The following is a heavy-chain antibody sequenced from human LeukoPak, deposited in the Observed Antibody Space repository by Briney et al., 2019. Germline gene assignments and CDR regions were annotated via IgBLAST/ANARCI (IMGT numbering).Heavy chain of an antibody. Sequence: GGSLRLSCAASRLTLSSHSMGWDRPAPGKGLECVATIGLDGAQKDFVDSVKGRFTLSRDNAKNSLFLEMNRLRVEDTAVYYCARWRGLQSEFDCWGQGTLVTVSS. CDR3: ARWRGLQSEFDC. D-gene: IGHD5-24*01. CDR1: RLTLSSHS. CDR2: IGLDGAQK. V-gene: IGHV3-7*01. J-gene: IGHJ4*02.